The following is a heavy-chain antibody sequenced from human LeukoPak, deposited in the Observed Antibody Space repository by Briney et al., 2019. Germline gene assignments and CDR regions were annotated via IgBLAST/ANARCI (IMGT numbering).Heavy chain of an antibody. J-gene: IGHJ3*02. CDR1: GFTFSDYY. Sequence: GGSLRLSCAASGFTFSDYYMSWIRQAPGKGLEWVSYISSSGSTIYYADSVKGRFTISRDNAKNSLYLQMNSLRAEDTAVYYCARMGSSGYYYEAAFDIWGQGTMVTVSS. V-gene: IGHV3-11*04. D-gene: IGHD3-22*01. CDR3: ARMGSSGYYYEAAFDI. CDR2: ISSSGSTI.